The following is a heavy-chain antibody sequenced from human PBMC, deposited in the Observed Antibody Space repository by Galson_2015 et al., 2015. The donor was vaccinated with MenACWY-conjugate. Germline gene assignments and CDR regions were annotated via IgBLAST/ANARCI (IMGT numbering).Heavy chain of an antibody. V-gene: IGHV1-2*04. Sequence: SVKVSCKASGYTFTGYYMHWVRQAPGQGLEWMGWINPNSGGTNYAQKFQGWVTMTRDTSISTAYMELSRLRSDDTAVYYCARAPAFRAVAGTIWDYWGQGTLVTVSS. CDR2: INPNSGGT. D-gene: IGHD6-19*01. CDR3: ARAPAFRAVAGTIWDY. J-gene: IGHJ4*02. CDR1: GYTFTGYY.